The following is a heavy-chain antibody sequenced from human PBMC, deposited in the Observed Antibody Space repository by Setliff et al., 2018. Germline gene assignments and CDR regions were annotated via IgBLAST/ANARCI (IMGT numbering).Heavy chain of an antibody. CDR1: GYTFTNFG. CDR3: ARFGGSCSSSSCYASDL. J-gene: IGHJ3*01. CDR2: IITSTGKT. Sequence: VASVKVSCKASGYTFTNFGFHWLRQAPGQGLEWMAMIITSTGKTSYAQKFQGRVTVTTDTYTGTGYMGLRSLRSDDTAMYFCARFGGSCSSSSCYASDLWGQGTMVTVSS. V-gene: IGHV1-18*01. D-gene: IGHD2-2*01.